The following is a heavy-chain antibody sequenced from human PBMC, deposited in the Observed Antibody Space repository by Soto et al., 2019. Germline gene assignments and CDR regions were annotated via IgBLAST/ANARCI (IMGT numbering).Heavy chain of an antibody. V-gene: IGHV4-31*03. CDR2: IYYSGST. CDR3: ARSGPRNWVVVVDASPEGNWFDP. Sequence: SETLSLTCTVSGGSISSGGYYWSWIRQHPGKGLEWIGYIYYSGSTYYNPSLKSRVTVSVDTSKNQFSLKLSYVTAADTAVYYCARSGPRNWVVVVDASPEGNWFDPWGQGTLVTVSS. D-gene: IGHD2-15*01. CDR1: GGSISSGGYY. J-gene: IGHJ5*02.